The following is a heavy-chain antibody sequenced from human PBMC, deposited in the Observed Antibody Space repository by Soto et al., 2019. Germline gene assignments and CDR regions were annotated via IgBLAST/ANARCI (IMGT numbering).Heavy chain of an antibody. J-gene: IGHJ3*02. CDR3: ARDLLFYASSGFRRMGDGDAFDI. V-gene: IGHV4-38-2*02. CDR2: ISHSAST. Sequence: SETLSLSCAVSGYSISSGYYWGWIRQPPGKGLEWIGSISHSASTYYNPSLKSRVTISVDTSKKQFSLNLTSVIAADTAVYYCARDLLFYASSGFRRMGDGDAFDIWGQGTMVT. CDR1: GYSISSGYY. D-gene: IGHD3-22*01.